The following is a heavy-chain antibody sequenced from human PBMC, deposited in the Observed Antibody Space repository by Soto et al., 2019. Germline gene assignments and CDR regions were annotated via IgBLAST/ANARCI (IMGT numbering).Heavy chain of an antibody. D-gene: IGHD3-22*01. CDR1: GFTFSNAW. CDR3: TTRYYYDSSGYLLDY. J-gene: IGHJ4*02. V-gene: IGHV3-15*01. Sequence: GSLRLSCAASGFTFSNAWMSWVRQAPGKGLEWVGRIKSKTDGGTTDYAAPVKGRFTISRDDSKNTLYLQMNSLKTEDTAVYYCTTRYYYDSSGYLLDYWGQGTLVTVSS. CDR2: IKSKTDGGTT.